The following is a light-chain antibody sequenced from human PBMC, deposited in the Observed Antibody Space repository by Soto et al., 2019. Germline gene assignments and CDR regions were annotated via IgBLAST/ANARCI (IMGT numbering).Light chain of an antibody. CDR3: QLWDDTTDHMV. V-gene: IGLV3-21*04. CDR2: HDD. J-gene: IGLJ2*01. Sequence: SYELTQPPSVSVAPGGTARISCEGDNIGSERVHWYQQKAGQAPLLGISHDDDRPSEIPDRFSGSHTGNTATLSISRVEAGDEADYYCQLWDDTTDHMVFGGGTQLTVL. CDR1: NIGSER.